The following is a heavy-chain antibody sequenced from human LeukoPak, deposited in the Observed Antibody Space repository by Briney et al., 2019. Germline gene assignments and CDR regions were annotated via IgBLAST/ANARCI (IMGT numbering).Heavy chain of an antibody. V-gene: IGHV4-59*01. CDR2: IYYSGST. CDR3: ARLTARQGYYYYGMDV. Sequence: SETLSLTCTVSGDSISSYYWSWIRQPPGKGLEWIGYIYYSGSTNYNPSLKRRVTISVDTSKNQFSLKLSSVTAADTALYYCARLTARQGYYYYGMDVWGQGTTVTVSS. J-gene: IGHJ6*02. CDR1: GDSISSYY. D-gene: IGHD1-14*01.